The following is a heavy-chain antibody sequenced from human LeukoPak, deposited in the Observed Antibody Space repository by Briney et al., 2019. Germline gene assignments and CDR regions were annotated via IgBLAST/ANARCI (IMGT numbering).Heavy chain of an antibody. J-gene: IGHJ4*02. CDR1: GYTFTSYG. V-gene: IGHV1-18*01. CDR3: ARALYNWNYRRGGYYFDF. Sequence: ASVKVSCKASGYTFTSYGISWVRQAPGQGLEWMGWISAYNGNTNYAQKLQGRVTMTTDTSTSTAYMELRSLRSDDTAVYYCARALYNWNYRRGGYYFDFWGQGTLVTVSS. D-gene: IGHD1-7*01. CDR2: ISAYNGNT.